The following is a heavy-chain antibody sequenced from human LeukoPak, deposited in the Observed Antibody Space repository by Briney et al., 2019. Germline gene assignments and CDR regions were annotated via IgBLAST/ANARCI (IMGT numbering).Heavy chain of an antibody. D-gene: IGHD5/OR15-5a*01. CDR1: GYTFTSYD. J-gene: IGHJ4*02. Sequence: ASVKVSCKASGYTFTSYDIYWVRQATGQGPEWVGWINPNSGNRGSAQKFQGRVTMTRDTSINTAYMELNSLTSEDTAVYYCARHSVSTFDHWGQGTPVTVSS. CDR3: ARHSVSTFDH. CDR2: INPNSGNR. V-gene: IGHV1-8*01.